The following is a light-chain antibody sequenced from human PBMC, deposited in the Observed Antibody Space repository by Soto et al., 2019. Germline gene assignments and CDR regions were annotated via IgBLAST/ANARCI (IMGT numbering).Light chain of an antibody. CDR3: QQFHTYPIS. V-gene: IGKV1-13*02. Sequence: IQMTQSPSSLSASVGDRVTITCRASQDIASSLAWYQQQPGRPPKLLIYDASILQTGVPSRFRGSGSGTDFTLTISGLQPEDFATYSCQQFHTYPISFGQGTRLEIK. J-gene: IGKJ5*01. CDR2: DAS. CDR1: QDIASS.